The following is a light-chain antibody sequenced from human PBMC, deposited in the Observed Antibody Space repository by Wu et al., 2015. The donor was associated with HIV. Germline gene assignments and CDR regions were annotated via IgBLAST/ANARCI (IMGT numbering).Light chain of an antibody. J-gene: IGKJ2*01. V-gene: IGKV3-11*01. CDR3: QQYERSPST. Sequence: EILLTQSPATLSLSPGERATLSCRASQSINRFLAWYQHKPGQAPRLLIYHSSTRATGISDRFSGSGSGTDFTLTVDRLEPEDFAIYFCQQYERSPSTFGQGTKLEI. CDR2: HSS. CDR1: QSINRF.